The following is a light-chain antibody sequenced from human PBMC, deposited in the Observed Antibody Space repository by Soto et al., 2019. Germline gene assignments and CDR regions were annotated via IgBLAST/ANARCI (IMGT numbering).Light chain of an antibody. CDR3: QQYDNWPQT. CDR2: GAS. Sequence: EIVLTQSAGTLSLSPGERATLSCRASQSFSSSYLAWYQQKPGQAPRLLIYGASTRATGIPARFSGRGSGTEFTLTISSLQSVDFAVYYCQQYDNWPQTFGQGTKV. CDR1: QSFSSSY. J-gene: IGKJ1*01. V-gene: IGKV3-15*01.